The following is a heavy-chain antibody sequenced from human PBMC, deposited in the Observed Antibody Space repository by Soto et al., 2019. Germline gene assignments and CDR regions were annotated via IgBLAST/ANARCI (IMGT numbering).Heavy chain of an antibody. CDR2: ISSSGSTI. CDR1: GFTFSHYS. J-gene: IGHJ4*02. V-gene: IGHV3-48*01. Sequence: EVQLVESGGGLVQPGGSLRLSCAASGFTFSHYSMNWVRQAPGKGLEWVSYISSSGSTIYYADSVKGRFTISRDNAKDSLYLQMSSLRAEDTAVYYCARPPYGRGSYYPASWGQGTLVTVSS. CDR3: ARPPYGRGSYYPAS. D-gene: IGHD3-10*01.